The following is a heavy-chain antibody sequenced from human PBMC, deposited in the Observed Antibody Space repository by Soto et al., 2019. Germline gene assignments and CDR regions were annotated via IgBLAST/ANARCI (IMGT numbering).Heavy chain of an antibody. D-gene: IGHD5-18*01. CDR1: GGSISSGGYY. V-gene: IGHV4-31*03. J-gene: IGHJ4*02. CDR2: IYYSGST. CDR3: ARMAWADTAMAPGYYFDY. Sequence: QVQLQESGPGLVKPSQTLSLTCTVSGGSISSGGYYWSWIRQHPGKGLEWIGYIYYSGSTYYNPSLKSRVTISVDTSKNQFSLKLSSVTAADTAVYYCARMAWADTAMAPGYYFDYWGQGTLVTVSS.